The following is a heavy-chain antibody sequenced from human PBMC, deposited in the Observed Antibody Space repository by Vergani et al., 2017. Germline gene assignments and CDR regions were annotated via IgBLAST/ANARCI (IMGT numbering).Heavy chain of an antibody. D-gene: IGHD2-2*01. CDR1: GFTFSSYA. J-gene: IGHJ5*02. CDR3: LVVVPPPGFGP. V-gene: IGHV3-21*01. CDR2: ISSSSSYI. Sequence: EVQLLESGGGLVQPGGSLRLSCAASGFTFSSYAMSWVRQAPGKGLEWVSSISSSSSYIYYADSVKGRFTISRDNAKNSLYLQMNSLRAEDTAVYYCLVVVPPPGFGPWGQGTLVTVSS.